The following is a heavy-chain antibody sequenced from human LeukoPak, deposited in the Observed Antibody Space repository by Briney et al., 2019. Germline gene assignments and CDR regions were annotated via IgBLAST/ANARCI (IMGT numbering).Heavy chain of an antibody. D-gene: IGHD2-15*01. CDR2: INHSGAT. CDR3: ARVGGGSDPYFAMDV. CDR1: GYSITSGYY. V-gene: IGHV4-38-2*02. J-gene: IGHJ6*02. Sequence: SETLSLTCTVSGYSITSGYYWAWIRQSPGKGLELIASINHSGATYYNPSLKSRVTISVDTSKNQFSLKVNSVTAADTAVYYCARVGGGSDPYFAMDVWGQGTTVPVPS.